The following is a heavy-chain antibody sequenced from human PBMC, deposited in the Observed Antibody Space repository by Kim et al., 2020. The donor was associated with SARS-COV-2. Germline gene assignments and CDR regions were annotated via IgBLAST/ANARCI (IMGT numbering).Heavy chain of an antibody. Sequence: SETLSLTCTVSGGSISSSSYYWGWIRQPPGKGLEWIGSIYYSGSTYYNPSLKSRVTISVDTSKNQFSLKLSSVTAADTAVYYCARRGYYYYYGMDVWGQGTTVTVSS. J-gene: IGHJ6*02. CDR3: ARRGYYYYYGMDV. V-gene: IGHV4-39*01. CDR2: IYYSGST. CDR1: GGSISSSSYY. D-gene: IGHD3-10*01.